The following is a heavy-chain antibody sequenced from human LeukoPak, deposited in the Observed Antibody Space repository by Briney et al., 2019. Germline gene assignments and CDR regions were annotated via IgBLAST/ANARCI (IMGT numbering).Heavy chain of an antibody. Sequence: PSETLSLTCVVSGGSISSSNWWSWVRQPPGKGLEWIGEIYRSGSANYNPSLRSRVTISVDKSKNQFSLKLSSVTAADTAVYYCASWAAAGYYYGMDVWGQGTTVTVSS. CDR2: IYRSGSA. J-gene: IGHJ6*02. CDR3: ASWAAAGYYYGMDV. CDR1: GGSISSSNW. D-gene: IGHD6-13*01. V-gene: IGHV4/OR15-8*01.